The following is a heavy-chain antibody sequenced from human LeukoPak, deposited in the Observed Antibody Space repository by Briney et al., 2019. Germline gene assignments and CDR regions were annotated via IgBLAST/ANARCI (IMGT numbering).Heavy chain of an antibody. CDR1: GGSFSGYY. CDR2: INHSGGT. J-gene: IGHJ3*02. D-gene: IGHD3-22*01. V-gene: IGHV4-34*01. Sequence: PSETLSLTCAVYGGSFSGYYWSWIRQPPGKGLEWIGEINHSGGTNYNPSLKSRVTISVDTSKNQFSLKLSSVTAADTAVYYCARGPAYYYDSSAQGGAFDIWGQGTMVTVSS. CDR3: ARGPAYYYDSSAQGGAFDI.